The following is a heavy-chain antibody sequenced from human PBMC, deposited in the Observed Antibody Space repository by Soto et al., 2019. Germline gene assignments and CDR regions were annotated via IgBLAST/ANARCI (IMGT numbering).Heavy chain of an antibody. CDR2: ISAYNGNT. Sequence: ASVKVSCKASGYTFTSYSISWVRQAPGQGLEWMGWISAYNGNTNYAQKLQGRVTMTTDTSTSTAYMELRSLRSDDTAVCYCARDLTKGVADYWGQGTLVTVSS. D-gene: IGHD2-8*01. J-gene: IGHJ4*02. V-gene: IGHV1-18*01. CDR3: ARDLTKGVADY. CDR1: GYTFTSYS.